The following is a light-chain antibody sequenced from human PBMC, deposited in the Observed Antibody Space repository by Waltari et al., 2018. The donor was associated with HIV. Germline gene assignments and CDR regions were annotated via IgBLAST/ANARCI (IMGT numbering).Light chain of an antibody. CDR1: SSVVGAYDY. CDR3: SSFTNTMAVI. CDR2: EVS. V-gene: IGLV2-14*01. J-gene: IGLJ2*01. Sequence: QSALTQPAAVSGSPGPSIAVSCTGSSSVVGAYDYVSWYQQHPDEAPKLLIFEVSDLPSGFSDRFSGSKSGNTASLTISGLQPEDEADYYCSSFTNTMAVIFGGGTRVTVL.